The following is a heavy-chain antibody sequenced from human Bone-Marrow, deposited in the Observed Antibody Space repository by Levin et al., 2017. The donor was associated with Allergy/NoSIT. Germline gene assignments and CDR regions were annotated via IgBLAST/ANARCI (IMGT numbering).Heavy chain of an antibody. J-gene: IGHJ4*02. CDR1: GGSITEDRW. CDR3: AGNGWYAIDS. Sequence: PSETLSLTCAVSGGSITEDRWWSWVRQPPGKGLEWIGEIYHDGSARYNPSLKSRVTISVDKSKNQMSLRVTSVTAADTAVYFCAGNGWYAIDSWGQGTLVTVSS. V-gene: IGHV4-4*02. CDR2: IYHDGSA. D-gene: IGHD6-19*01.